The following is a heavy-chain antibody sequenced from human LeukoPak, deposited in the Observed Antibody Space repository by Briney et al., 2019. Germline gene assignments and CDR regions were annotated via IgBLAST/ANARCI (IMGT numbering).Heavy chain of an antibody. D-gene: IGHD2-8*02. V-gene: IGHV3-30*02. CDR2: IRYDGTTI. Sequence: PGGSLRLPCAASGLHFSNFGMHWVRQAPGKGLEWVTFIRYDGTTIYYADSVKGRFTISRDNSKNMLYLQMSSLKAEDTAVYYCVKEIYCTATTCQGNDAFHIWGQGTVVTVSS. CDR3: VKEIYCTATTCQGNDAFHI. CDR1: GLHFSNFG. J-gene: IGHJ3*02.